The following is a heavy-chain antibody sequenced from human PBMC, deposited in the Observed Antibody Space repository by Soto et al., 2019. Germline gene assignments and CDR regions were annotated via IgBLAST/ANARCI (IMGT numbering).Heavy chain of an antibody. V-gene: IGHV4-59*01. CDR1: GGSMSRFY. CDR3: ARGGRYADY. Sequence: SETLALTCTVSGGSMSRFYLSWIRQSPGGGLEWIASIYYTALTNYNPSLKSRAIVSIDTSKNHFSLKLSSMTAADTAVYYCARGGRYADYWGQGTLLTVSS. J-gene: IGHJ4*02. CDR2: IYYTALT. D-gene: IGHD1-26*01.